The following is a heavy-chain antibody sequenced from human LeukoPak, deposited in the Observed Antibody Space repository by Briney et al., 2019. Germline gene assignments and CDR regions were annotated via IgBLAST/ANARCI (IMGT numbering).Heavy chain of an antibody. CDR1: GFTFSSYW. D-gene: IGHD2-21*02. CDR2: IKQDGSEK. V-gene: IGHV3-7*01. CDR3: ARGGDYYYFDY. J-gene: IGHJ4*02. Sequence: GGSLRLSCAASGFTFSSYWMSWVRQAPGKGLEWVANIKQDGSEKYYVDSVKGRFTISRDNAKNSPYLQMNSLRAEDTAVYYCARGGDYYYFDYWGQGTLVTVSS.